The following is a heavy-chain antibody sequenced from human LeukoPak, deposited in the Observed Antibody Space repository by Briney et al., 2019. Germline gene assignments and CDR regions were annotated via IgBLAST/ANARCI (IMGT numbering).Heavy chain of an antibody. D-gene: IGHD1-1*01. Sequence: ESGPTLGNPTETLTLTCTFSGFSLTSSGLGVSWIRQPPGKPLDWLAVIYWNDDKRYSPSLRSMLTITKDTSKNPVVLTMTNMDPVDTATYYCAHRLAGTLTAGGEGTLVTVSS. CDR2: IYWNDDK. V-gene: IGHV2-5*01. J-gene: IGHJ4*02. CDR3: AHRLAGTLTA. CDR1: GFSLTSSGLG.